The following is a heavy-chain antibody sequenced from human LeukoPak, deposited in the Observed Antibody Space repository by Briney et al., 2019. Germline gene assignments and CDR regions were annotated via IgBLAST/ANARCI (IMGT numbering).Heavy chain of an antibody. CDR3: GKHYYDSSTGGDY. CDR2: ISYDGSNK. J-gene: IGHJ4*02. D-gene: IGHD3-22*01. CDR1: GFTFSSYG. Sequence: GGSLRLSCAASGFTFSSYGMHWVRQAPGKGLEWVAVISYDGSNKYYADSVKGRFTISRDNSKNTLYLQMNSLRAEDTAVYYCGKHYYDSSTGGDYWGQGTLVTVSS. V-gene: IGHV3-30*18.